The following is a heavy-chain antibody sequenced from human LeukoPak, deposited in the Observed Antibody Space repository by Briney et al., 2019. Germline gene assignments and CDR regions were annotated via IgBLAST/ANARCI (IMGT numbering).Heavy chain of an antibody. D-gene: IGHD3-22*01. Sequence: WGSLRLSCAASGFTFSSYAMNWVRQAPGKGLEWVSTISGSAYNTYYADSVKGRFTISRDNSKNTLYLQMNSLRAEDTAVYYCAKSDDSSGYWGGYFDYWGQGTLVTVSS. CDR2: ISGSAYNT. CDR3: AKSDDSSGYWGGYFDY. J-gene: IGHJ4*02. V-gene: IGHV3-23*01. CDR1: GFTFSSYA.